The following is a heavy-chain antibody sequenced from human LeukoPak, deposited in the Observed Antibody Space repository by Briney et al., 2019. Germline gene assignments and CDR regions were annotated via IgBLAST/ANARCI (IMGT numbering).Heavy chain of an antibody. V-gene: IGHV5-51*01. Sequence: GESLKISCKGSGYSFASYWIGWVRQMPGKGLEWMGIIYSGDSHTSYSPSFEGRVTISADKSFSTAYLQWSSLEASDTAIYYCVSARHGDCVWDYWGQGTLVTVSS. J-gene: IGHJ4*02. CDR2: IYSGDSHT. CDR1: GYSFASYW. D-gene: IGHD2-21*02. CDR3: VSARHGDCVWDY.